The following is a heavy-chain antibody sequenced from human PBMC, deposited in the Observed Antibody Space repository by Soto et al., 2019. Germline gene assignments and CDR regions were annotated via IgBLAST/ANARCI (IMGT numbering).Heavy chain of an antibody. CDR3: ASGKGSSWAYGMDV. CDR1: GFTVSSNY. Sequence: EVQLVESGGGLIQPGGSLRLSCAASGFTVSSNYMSWVHQAPGKGLEWVSMISSGGSTYYADSVKGRFTISRDNSKNTLYLQMNSLRAEDTAVYYCASGKGSSWAYGMDVWGQGTTVTVSS. V-gene: IGHV3-53*01. J-gene: IGHJ6*02. CDR2: ISSGGST. D-gene: IGHD6-13*01.